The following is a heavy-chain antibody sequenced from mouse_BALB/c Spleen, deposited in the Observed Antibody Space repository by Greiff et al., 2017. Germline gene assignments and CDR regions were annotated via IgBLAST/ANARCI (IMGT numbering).Heavy chain of an antibody. D-gene: IGHD2-12*01. V-gene: IGHV5-17*02. CDR3: ARSDLRNYAMDY. Sequence: EVNVVESGGGLVQPGGSRKLSCAASGFTFSSFGMHWVRQAPEKGLEWVAYISSGSSTIYYADTVKGRFTISRDNPKNTLFLQMTSLRSEDTAMYYCARSDLRNYAMDYWGQGTSVTVSS. CDR2: ISSGSSTI. CDR1: GFTFSSFG. J-gene: IGHJ4*01.